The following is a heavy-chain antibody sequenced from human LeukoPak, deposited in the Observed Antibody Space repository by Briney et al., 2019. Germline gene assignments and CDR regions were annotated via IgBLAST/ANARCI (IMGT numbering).Heavy chain of an antibody. Sequence: QPGGSLRLSCAASGFILNNYAMSWVRQAPGKGLEWVSAISGSGDSTYYADPMKVRFTISRDNSKNTLYLQMHSLRAEDTAIYYCARRATPSPHFDYWGQGTLVAVSS. J-gene: IGHJ4*02. D-gene: IGHD2-15*01. CDR3: ARRATPSPHFDY. CDR1: GFILNNYA. V-gene: IGHV3-23*01. CDR2: ISGSGDST.